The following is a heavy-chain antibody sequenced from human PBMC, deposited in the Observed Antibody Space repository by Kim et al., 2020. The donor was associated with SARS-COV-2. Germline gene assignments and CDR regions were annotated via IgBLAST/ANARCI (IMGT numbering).Heavy chain of an antibody. D-gene: IGHD6-13*01. CDR3: ARSRGVFY. CDR2: GGST. Sequence: GGSTYYEDSMEGSFTISRDNSKNTLYLQMNSLGAEDTAVYYCARSRGVFYWGQGTLVTVSS. V-gene: IGHV3-66*01. J-gene: IGHJ4*02.